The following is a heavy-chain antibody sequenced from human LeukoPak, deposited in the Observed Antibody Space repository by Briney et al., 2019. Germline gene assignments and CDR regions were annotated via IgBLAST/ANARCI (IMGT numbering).Heavy chain of an antibody. CDR3: ARAPQYYYDSSGYLDY. V-gene: IGHV4-34*01. J-gene: IGHJ4*02. Sequence: PSETLSLTCAVYGGSFSGYYWSWIRQPPGKGLEWIGEINHSGSTNYNPSLKSRVTISVDTSKNQFSLKLSSVTAADTAVYYCARAPQYYYDSSGYLDYWGQGTLVTVSS. D-gene: IGHD3-22*01. CDR2: INHSGST. CDR1: GGSFSGYY.